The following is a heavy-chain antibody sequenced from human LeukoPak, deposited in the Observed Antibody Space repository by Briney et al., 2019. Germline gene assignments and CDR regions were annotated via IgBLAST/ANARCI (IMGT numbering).Heavy chain of an antibody. J-gene: IGHJ3*02. Sequence: GGSLRLSCAASGFTVSSNYMSWVRQAPGKGLERVSVIYSGGSTYYADSVKGRFTISRDNSKNTLYLQMNSLRAEDTAVYYCARVGYDDYDAFDIWGQGTMVTVSS. CDR2: IYSGGST. D-gene: IGHD3-22*01. CDR1: GFTVSSNY. CDR3: ARVGYDDYDAFDI. V-gene: IGHV3-53*01.